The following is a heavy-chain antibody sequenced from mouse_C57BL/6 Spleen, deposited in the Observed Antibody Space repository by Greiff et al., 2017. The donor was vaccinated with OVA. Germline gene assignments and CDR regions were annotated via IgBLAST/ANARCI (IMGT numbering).Heavy chain of an antibody. CDR2: ISYSGST. V-gene: IGHV3-8*01. CDR3: ARYSPGGYYAMDY. CDR1: GYSITSDY. J-gene: IGHJ4*01. Sequence: EVQLVESGPGLAKPSQTLSLTCSVPGYSITSDYWNWIRKFPGNKLEYMGYISYSGSTYYNPSLKSRISITRDTSKNQYYLQLNSVTTEDTATYYCARYSPGGYYAMDYWGQGTSVTVSS.